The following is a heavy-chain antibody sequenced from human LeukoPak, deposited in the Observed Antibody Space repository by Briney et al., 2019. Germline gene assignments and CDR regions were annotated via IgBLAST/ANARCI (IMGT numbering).Heavy chain of an antibody. J-gene: IGHJ3*02. V-gene: IGHV3-30*04. CDR2: ISYDGSNK. CDR3: ARPLRFLEWLSEWADDAFDI. D-gene: IGHD3-3*01. Sequence: GSLRLSCAAFGFTFSSYAMHWVRQAPGKGLEWVAVISYDGSNKYYADSVKGRFTISRDNSKNTLYLQMNSLRAEDTAVYYCARPLRFLEWLSEWADDAFDIWGQGTMVTVSS. CDR1: GFTFSSYA.